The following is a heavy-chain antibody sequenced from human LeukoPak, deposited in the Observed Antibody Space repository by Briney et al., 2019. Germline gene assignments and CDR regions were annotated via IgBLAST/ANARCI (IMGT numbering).Heavy chain of an antibody. D-gene: IGHD2-2*01. V-gene: IGHV1-3*03. CDR3: ARAHISSWDLFDY. CDR2: INPDSSNT. J-gene: IGHJ4*02. CDR1: GYTFTSYA. Sequence: EASVKVSCKTSGYTFTSYAVHWVRQAPGQRLEWMGWINPDSSNTKYSQDFQGRVNITRDTSTSTLYMELSSLKSEDMAVYYCARAHISSWDLFDYWGQGTLVTVSS.